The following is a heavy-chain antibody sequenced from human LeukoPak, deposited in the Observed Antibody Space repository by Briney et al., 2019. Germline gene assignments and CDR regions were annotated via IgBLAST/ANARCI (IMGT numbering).Heavy chain of an antibody. J-gene: IGHJ4*02. D-gene: IGHD5-12*01. CDR3: ARAYSGYDLAFDY. V-gene: IGHV4-31*03. Sequence: SETLSLTCTVSGGSISSGGYYWSWIRQHPGKGLEWIGYTYYSASTYYNPSLKSRVTISVDTSKNQFSLKLSSVTAADTAVYYCARAYSGYDLAFDYWGQGTLVTVSS. CDR1: GGSISSGGYY. CDR2: TYYSAST.